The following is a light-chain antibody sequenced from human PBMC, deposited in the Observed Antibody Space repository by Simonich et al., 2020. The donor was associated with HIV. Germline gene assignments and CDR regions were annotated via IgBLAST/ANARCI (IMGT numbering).Light chain of an antibody. CDR1: QGISNS. Sequence: DIQMTQSQSSLSASLGNKVTIPCRASQGISNSLACYKQKPGKAPKLLLYAASRLESGVPSRFSGSGSGTDYTLTISSLQPEDFATYYCQQYYSTPYTFGQGTKLEIK. V-gene: IGKV1-NL1*01. CDR3: QQYYSTPYT. CDR2: AAS. J-gene: IGKJ2*01.